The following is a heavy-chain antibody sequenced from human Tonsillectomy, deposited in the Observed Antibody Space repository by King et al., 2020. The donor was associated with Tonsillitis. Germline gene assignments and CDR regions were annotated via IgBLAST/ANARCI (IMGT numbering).Heavy chain of an antibody. CDR3: ARDLYYYDSSGYGPV. CDR2: ISSSSSYI. CDR1: GFTFNSYT. J-gene: IGHJ4*02. D-gene: IGHD3-22*01. Sequence: VQLVESGGGLVKPGGSLRLSCAASGFTFNSYTLNWVRQAPGKGLEWVSSISSSSSYIYYADSVKGRFTISRDNAKNSLYLQMNSLRAEDTAVYYCARDLYYYDSSGYGPVWGQGTLVTVSS. V-gene: IGHV3-21*01.